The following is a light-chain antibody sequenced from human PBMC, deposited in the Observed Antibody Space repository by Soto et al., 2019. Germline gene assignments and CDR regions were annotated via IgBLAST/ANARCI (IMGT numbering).Light chain of an antibody. CDR2: EVS. CDR1: SSDVGGYNY. V-gene: IGLV2-14*01. J-gene: IGLJ1*01. CDR3: SSYTSSNTYV. Sequence: QSVLTQPASVSGSPGQSITISCTGTSSDVGGYNYVSWYQQFTGKAPKVMIFEVSHRPSGVPNRFSGSKSGSTASLTISGLQAEDEADYYCSSYTSSNTYVFGTGTKVTVL.